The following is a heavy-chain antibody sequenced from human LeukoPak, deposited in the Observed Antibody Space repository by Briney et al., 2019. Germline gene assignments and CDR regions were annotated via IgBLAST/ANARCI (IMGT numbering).Heavy chain of an antibody. CDR2: IYYSGST. D-gene: IGHD2-15*01. V-gene: IGHV4-59*01. J-gene: IGHJ3*02. CDR3: ARQAAGEGFDI. Sequence: SETLSLTCTVSGGSISSYYWSWIRQPPGKGLEWIGYIYYSGSTNNNPSLKSRVTISVDTSKNQFSLKLSSVSAADTAVYYCARQAAGEGFDIWGQGTMVTVSS. CDR1: GGSISSYY.